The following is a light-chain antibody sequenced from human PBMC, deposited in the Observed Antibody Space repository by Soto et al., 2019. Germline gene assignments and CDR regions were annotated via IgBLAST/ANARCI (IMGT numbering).Light chain of an antibody. CDR1: QSLSSTY. CDR3: QQYGDSPRT. CDR2: SAS. J-gene: IGKJ1*01. V-gene: IGKV3-20*01. Sequence: EIVLTQSPGTLSLSPGERATLSCRASQSLSSTYLAWYQQKPGQAPRLLIYSASSRATGIPDRFSGSASGTDFTLTISRLEPEDFAVYYCQQYGDSPRTFGQGTKVDIK.